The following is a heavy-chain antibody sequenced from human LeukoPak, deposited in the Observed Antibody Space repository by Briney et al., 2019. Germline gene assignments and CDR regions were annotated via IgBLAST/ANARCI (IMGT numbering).Heavy chain of an antibody. Sequence: SETLSLTCAVYGGSFSGYYWSWIRQPPGKGLEWIGEINHSGSTNYNPSLKSRVTISVDTSKNQFSLKLSSVTAADTAVYYCARVRGRHSSGNNYYYYGMDVWGQGTTVTVSS. CDR1: GGSFSGYY. CDR3: ARVRGRHSSGNNYYYYGMDV. V-gene: IGHV4-34*01. J-gene: IGHJ6*02. D-gene: IGHD6-19*01. CDR2: INHSGST.